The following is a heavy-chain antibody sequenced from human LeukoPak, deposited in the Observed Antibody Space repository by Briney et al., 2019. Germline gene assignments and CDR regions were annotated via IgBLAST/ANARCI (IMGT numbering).Heavy chain of an antibody. CDR3: ASLVSDAFDI. J-gene: IGHJ3*02. CDR2: ISSSSSYI. V-gene: IGHV3-21*01. D-gene: IGHD2-2*01. CDR1: GFTFSSYS. Sequence: GGSLRLSCAASGFTFSSYSMNWVRQAPGRGLEWVSSISSSSSYIYYADSVKGRFTISRDNAKNSLYLQMNSLRAEDTAVYYCASLVSDAFDIWGQGTMVTVSS.